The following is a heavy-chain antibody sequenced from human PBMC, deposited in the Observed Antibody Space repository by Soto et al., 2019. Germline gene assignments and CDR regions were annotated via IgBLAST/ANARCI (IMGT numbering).Heavy chain of an antibody. CDR1: GGTFSSYA. J-gene: IGHJ6*02. V-gene: IGHV1-69*13. D-gene: IGHD2-15*01. CDR3: ASWDREAARGYYDYYYGMDV. CDR2: LIPIFGTA. Sequence: SVKVSCNASGGTFSSYAISWVRPAPGQGLEWMGGLIPIFGTANYAQKFQGRVTITADESTSTAYMELSSLRSEDTAVYYCASWDREAARGYYDYYYGMDVWGQGTTVTVSS.